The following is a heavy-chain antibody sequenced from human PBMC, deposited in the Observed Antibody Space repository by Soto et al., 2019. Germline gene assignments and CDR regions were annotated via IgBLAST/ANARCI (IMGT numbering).Heavy chain of an antibody. J-gene: IGHJ6*02. Sequence: GGSLRLSCAASGFTFSDYYMSWIRQAPGKGLEWVSYISSSSSYTNYADSVKGRFTISRDNAKNSLYLQMNSLRAEDTAVYYCARRKRQQLDPDYYYGMDVWGQGTTVTVSS. V-gene: IGHV3-11*06. D-gene: IGHD6-13*01. CDR1: GFTFSDYY. CDR2: ISSSSSYT. CDR3: ARRKRQQLDPDYYYGMDV.